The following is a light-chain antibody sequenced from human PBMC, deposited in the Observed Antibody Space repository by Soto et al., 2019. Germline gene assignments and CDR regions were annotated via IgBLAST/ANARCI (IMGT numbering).Light chain of an antibody. Sequence: DIQMTQSPSSLSASVGDRVTITCRASQSINSHLNWYQQKPGKPPKLLIHTTSSLQSGVPSRFSGSGTGTDFTLTIRSLQPEDSATYYCQQCDSTPKTFGGGTKVDI. J-gene: IGKJ4*01. CDR1: QSINSH. CDR2: TTS. CDR3: QQCDSTPKT. V-gene: IGKV1-39*01.